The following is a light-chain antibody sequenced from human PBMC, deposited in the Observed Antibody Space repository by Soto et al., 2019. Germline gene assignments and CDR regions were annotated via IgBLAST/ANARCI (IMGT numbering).Light chain of an antibody. CDR1: QSLLHSNGYNY. V-gene: IGKV2-28*01. J-gene: IGKJ3*01. Sequence: DIVMTQSPLSLPVTPGEPASISCRSSQSLLHSNGYNYLDWYLQKPGQSPHRLTYLGSNRAAGVPERLSGSGSGTDFTLKISRVEAEDVGVYYCMQALQSPRIFTFGPGTKVDIK. CDR3: MQALQSPRIFT. CDR2: LGS.